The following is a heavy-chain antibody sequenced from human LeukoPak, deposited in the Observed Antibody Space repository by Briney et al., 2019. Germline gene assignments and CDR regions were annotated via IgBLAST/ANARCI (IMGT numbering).Heavy chain of an antibody. Sequence: GASVKVSSKASGYTFTSYGISWVRQASGQGLEWMGWISAYNGNTNYAQKLQGRVTMTTDTSTSTAYMELRSLRSDDTAVYYCARVREGDCGDYFDYWGQGTLVTVSS. CDR2: ISAYNGNT. CDR1: GYTFTSYG. D-gene: IGHD4-17*01. CDR3: ARVREGDCGDYFDY. V-gene: IGHV1-18*01. J-gene: IGHJ4*02.